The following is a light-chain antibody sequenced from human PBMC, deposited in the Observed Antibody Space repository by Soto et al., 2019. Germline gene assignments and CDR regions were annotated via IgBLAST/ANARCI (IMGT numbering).Light chain of an antibody. CDR2: GAS. Sequence: EIGLTQSAGTLSLSPGERATLSCRASQSVSSSYLAWYQQKPGQAPRLLIYGASTRATGIPDRFSGSGSGTDFTLTISRLETEDFAVYCCQQFDGSLWTFGPGTKVDIK. V-gene: IGKV3-20*01. CDR1: QSVSSSY. J-gene: IGKJ1*01. CDR3: QQFDGSLWT.